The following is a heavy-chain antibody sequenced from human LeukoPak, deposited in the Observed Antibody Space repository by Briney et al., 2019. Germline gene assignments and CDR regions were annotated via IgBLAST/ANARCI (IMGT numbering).Heavy chain of an antibody. CDR3: ARVVSGPELGVVTNWFDP. CDR1: GGSISSGSYY. V-gene: IGHV4-61*02. CDR2: IYTSGST. Sequence: SQTLSLTCTVSGGSISSGSYYWSWIRQPAGKGLEWIGRIYTSGSTNYNPSLKSRVTISVDTSKNQFSLKLSSVTAADTAVYYCARVVSGPELGVVTNWFDPWGQGTLVTVSS. J-gene: IGHJ5*02. D-gene: IGHD3-3*01.